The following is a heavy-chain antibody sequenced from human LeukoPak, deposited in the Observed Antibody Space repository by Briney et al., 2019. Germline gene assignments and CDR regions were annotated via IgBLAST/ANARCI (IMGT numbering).Heavy chain of an antibody. CDR1: GFTFSSSA. D-gene: IGHD6-13*01. J-gene: IGHJ3*02. V-gene: IGHV3-23*01. Sequence: GGSLRLSCAASGFTFSSSAMTWVRQAPGKGLEWVSSISGSGGSTWYAASVKGRFTISRDNSKNTVYLQMNSLRAEDTAGYYCGKGDDSSSWTAFDIWGQGTMVSVSS. CDR3: GKGDDSSSWTAFDI. CDR2: ISGSGGST.